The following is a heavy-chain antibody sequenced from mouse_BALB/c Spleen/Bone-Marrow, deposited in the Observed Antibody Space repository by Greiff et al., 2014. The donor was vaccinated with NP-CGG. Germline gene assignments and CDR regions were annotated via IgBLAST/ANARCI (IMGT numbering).Heavy chain of an antibody. Sequence: VKVVESGAELAKPGASVKMSCKASGYTFTSYWMHWVKQRPGQGLEWIGYINPSTGYTEYNQKFKDKATLTADKSSSTAYMQLSSLTSEDSAVYYCARGTVVAYYYAMDYWGQGTSVTVSS. CDR3: ARGTVVAYYYAMDY. D-gene: IGHD1-1*01. CDR2: INPSTGYT. V-gene: IGHV1-7*01. J-gene: IGHJ4*01. CDR1: GYTFTSYW.